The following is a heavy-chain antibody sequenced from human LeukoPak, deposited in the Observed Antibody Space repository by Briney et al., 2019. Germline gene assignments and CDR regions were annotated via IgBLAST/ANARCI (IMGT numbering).Heavy chain of an antibody. Sequence: GGPLRLSCEASGSSFSSYAMHWVRQAPGKGLEYVSAITTDGGSTYYANSVKGRFTISRDNSKNTLYLQMGSLRAEDMAVYYCARGKGIYCGGDCSALDYWGQGTLVTVSS. D-gene: IGHD2-21*02. CDR3: ARGKGIYCGGDCSALDY. CDR1: GSSFSSYA. J-gene: IGHJ4*02. V-gene: IGHV3-64*01. CDR2: ITTDGGST.